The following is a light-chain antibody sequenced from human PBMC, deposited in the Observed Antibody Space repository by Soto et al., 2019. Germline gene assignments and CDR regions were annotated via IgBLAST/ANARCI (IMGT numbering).Light chain of an antibody. J-gene: IGLJ2*01. CDR1: QLGYKY. Sequence: SYELTQPPSVSVSPGQTASITRSGDQLGYKYAGWYQQKPGQSPVLVIYQDSKRPSGIPERFSGANSGNTATLTISGTQALDEADYKCQAWDSSTVGFGGGSKRTV. CDR2: QDS. V-gene: IGLV3-1*01. CDR3: QAWDSSTVG.